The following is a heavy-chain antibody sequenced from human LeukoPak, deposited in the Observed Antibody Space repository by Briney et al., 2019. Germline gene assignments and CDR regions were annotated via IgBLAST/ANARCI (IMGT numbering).Heavy chain of an antibody. CDR3: AAVDTAMVGYFQH. CDR2: IYPGDSDT. V-gene: IGHV5-51*01. Sequence: GESLKISCKGSGYSFTNYWIGWVRQMPGKGLEWMGIIYPGDSDTRYSPSFQGQVTISADKSISTAYLQWSSLKASDTAMYYCAAVDTAMVGYFQHWGEATLVTVSS. D-gene: IGHD5-18*01. CDR1: GYSFTNYW. J-gene: IGHJ1*01.